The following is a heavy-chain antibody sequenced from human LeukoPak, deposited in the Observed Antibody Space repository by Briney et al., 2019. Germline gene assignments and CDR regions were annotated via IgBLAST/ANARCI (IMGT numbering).Heavy chain of an antibody. CDR2: INPIFGTA. Sequence: ASVKVSCKASGGTFSSYAISWVRQAPGQGLEWMGGINPIFGTANYAQKFQGRVTITTDESTSTAYMELSSLRSEDTAVYYCASDIVVVPAAHGAFDIWGQGTMVTVSS. D-gene: IGHD2-2*01. CDR3: ASDIVVVPAAHGAFDI. J-gene: IGHJ3*02. CDR1: GGTFSSYA. V-gene: IGHV1-69*05.